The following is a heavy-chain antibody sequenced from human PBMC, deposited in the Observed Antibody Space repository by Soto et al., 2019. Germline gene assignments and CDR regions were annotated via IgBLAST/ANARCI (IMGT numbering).Heavy chain of an antibody. CDR3: ARVTAYCGGDCYPAYNWFDP. D-gene: IGHD2-21*02. J-gene: IGHJ5*02. CDR1: GYTFTSYG. V-gene: IGHV1-18*01. CDR2: ISAYNGNT. Sequence: QVQLVQSGAEVKKPGASVKVSCKASGYTFTSYGISWVRQAPGQGLEWMGWISAYNGNTNYAQKLQGRVTMTTDTSTSTAYMERRSLRSDDTAVYYCARVTAYCGGDCYPAYNWFDPWGQGTLVTVSS.